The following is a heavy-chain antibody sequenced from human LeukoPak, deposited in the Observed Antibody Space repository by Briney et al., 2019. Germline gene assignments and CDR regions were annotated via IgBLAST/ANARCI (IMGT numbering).Heavy chain of an antibody. J-gene: IGHJ3*02. Sequence: SETLSLTCAVSGGSISSSNWWRWVRQPPGKGLEWIGEIYHSGSTNYNPSLKSRVTISVDKSKNQFSLKLSSGTAADTAVYYCATGISDFWSGYHDAFDIWGQGTMVTVSS. CDR2: IYHSGST. CDR3: ATGISDFWSGYHDAFDI. V-gene: IGHV4-4*02. D-gene: IGHD3-3*01. CDR1: GGSISSSNW.